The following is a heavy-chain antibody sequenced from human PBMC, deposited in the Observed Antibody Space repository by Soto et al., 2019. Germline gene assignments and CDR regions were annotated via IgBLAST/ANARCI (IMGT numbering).Heavy chain of an antibody. J-gene: IGHJ4*02. CDR1: GGSVSSGSYY. V-gene: IGHV4-61*01. Sequence: QVQLQESGPGLVKPSETLSLTCTVSGGSVSSGSYYWSWIRQPPGKGLEWIGYIYSSGSTNYNPSLKSRDSISVDTSKNQFSLKRSSVTAADTAVDYCARVKPGYCSGGSCYFLDYWGQGTLVTVSS. CDR2: IYSSGST. D-gene: IGHD2-15*01. CDR3: ARVKPGYCSGGSCYFLDY.